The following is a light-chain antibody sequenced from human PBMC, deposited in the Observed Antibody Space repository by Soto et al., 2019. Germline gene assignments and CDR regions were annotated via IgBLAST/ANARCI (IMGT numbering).Light chain of an antibody. CDR1: QSVSSTY. CDR3: QQYDRSPPWT. J-gene: IGKJ1*01. V-gene: IGKV3-20*01. CDR2: GAS. Sequence: IVLTQSPGTLSLSPGERATLSCRASQSVSSTYIAWYQQNPGQAPRLLIYGASSRATGIPDRFSGSGSGTDFTLTISRLEPEDFAAYFCQQYDRSPPWTFGQGTKVEIK.